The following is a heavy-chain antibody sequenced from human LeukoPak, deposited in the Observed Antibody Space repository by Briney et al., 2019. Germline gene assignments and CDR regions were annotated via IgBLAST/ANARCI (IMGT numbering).Heavy chain of an antibody. D-gene: IGHD2-21*02. CDR2: ISSNGGST. Sequence: PGGSLRLSCSASGFTFSRYAMHWVRQAPGKGLEYVSAISSNGGSTYYADSVKGRFTISRDNSENTLYLQMSSLRAEDTAVYYCARVLVTAYGNWFDPWGQGTLVTVSS. CDR3: ARVLVTAYGNWFDP. J-gene: IGHJ5*02. CDR1: GFTFSRYA. V-gene: IGHV3-64D*06.